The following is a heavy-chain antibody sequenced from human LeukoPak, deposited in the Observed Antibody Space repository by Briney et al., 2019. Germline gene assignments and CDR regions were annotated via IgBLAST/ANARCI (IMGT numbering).Heavy chain of an antibody. J-gene: IGHJ1*01. CDR1: GFTFGSYG. CDR3: AIMHGYYDGSGYWVQ. CDR2: TPNADRT. D-gene: IGHD3-22*01. V-gene: IGHV3-23*01. Sequence: GGSLRLSCAASGFTFGSYGMSWVRQAPGKGLEWVSFTPNADRTSYADSVEGRFPISRDNPRNTLYMQMNSLRDEDTAVYYCAIMHGYYDGSGYWVQWGQGTLVTVSS.